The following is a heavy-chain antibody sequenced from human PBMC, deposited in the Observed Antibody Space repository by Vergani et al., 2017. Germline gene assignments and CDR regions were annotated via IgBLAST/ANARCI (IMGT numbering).Heavy chain of an antibody. CDR1: GYTFTSYG. CDR3: ARIGPVAGKDY. D-gene: IGHD6-19*01. CDR2: IIPILGIA. Sequence: QVQLVQSGAEVKKPGASVKVSCKASGYTFTSYGISWVRQAPGQGLEWMGRIIPILGIANYAQKFQGRVTITADKSTSTAYMELSSLRSEDTAVYYCARIGPVAGKDYWGQGTLVTVSS. J-gene: IGHJ4*02. V-gene: IGHV1-69*04.